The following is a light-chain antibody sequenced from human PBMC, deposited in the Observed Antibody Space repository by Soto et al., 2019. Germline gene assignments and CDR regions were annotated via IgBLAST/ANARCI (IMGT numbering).Light chain of an antibody. CDR1: QAISTW. V-gene: IGKV1-27*01. Sequence: DIQMTQSPSSLSASVGDRVTITCRASQAISTWLAWYQQKPGKLPELLIHAASTLQSGVPSRFSGSGYGTDFTLPISSVQPEDFATYYCQKYDRVPVTFGQGTRVEIK. J-gene: IGKJ1*01. CDR3: QKYDRVPVT. CDR2: AAS.